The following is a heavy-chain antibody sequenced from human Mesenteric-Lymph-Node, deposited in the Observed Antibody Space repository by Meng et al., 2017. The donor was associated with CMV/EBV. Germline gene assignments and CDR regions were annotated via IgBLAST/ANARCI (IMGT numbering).Heavy chain of an antibody. J-gene: IGHJ3*02. Sequence: GESLKISCAASGFTFSSYGMHWVRQAPGKGLEWVAFIRYDGSNKYYADSVKGRFTISRDSSKNTLYLQMNSLRAEDTAVYYCAKTQNVLRFLEWLSAGAFDIWGQGTMVTVSS. D-gene: IGHD3-3*01. CDR1: GFTFSSYG. CDR2: IRYDGSNK. V-gene: IGHV3-30*02. CDR3: AKTQNVLRFLEWLSAGAFDI.